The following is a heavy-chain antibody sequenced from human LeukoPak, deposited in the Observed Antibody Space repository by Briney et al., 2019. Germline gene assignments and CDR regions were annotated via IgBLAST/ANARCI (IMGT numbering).Heavy chain of an antibody. CDR2: IYTSGST. V-gene: IGHV4-61*02. CDR3: ARAPEWELGFDP. D-gene: IGHD1-26*01. CDR1: GGSISSGNYY. J-gene: IGHJ5*02. Sequence: SETLSLTCTVSGGSISSGNYYWSWIRQPAGKGLEWIGRIYTSGSTNYNPSLKSRVTISVDTSKNQFSLKLSSVTAADTAVYYCARAPEWELGFDPWGQGTLVTVSS.